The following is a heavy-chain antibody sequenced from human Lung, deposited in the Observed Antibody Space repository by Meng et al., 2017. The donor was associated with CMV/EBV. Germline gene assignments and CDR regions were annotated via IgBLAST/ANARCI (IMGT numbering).Heavy chain of an antibody. V-gene: IGHV1-2*02. CDR3: AGEELSISADRFMEYWYFDL. D-gene: IGHD6-13*01. CDR2: INPNNGDT. Sequence: ASVXVSCKASGYTFTDYYMHWVRQVPGQGLEWMGWINPNNGDTKYARKFQGRVTVARDTSLNTAYVELSRLRSDGTAVYYCAGEELSISADRFMEYWYFDLWGHGTLVTVSS. CDR1: GYTFTDYY. J-gene: IGHJ2*01.